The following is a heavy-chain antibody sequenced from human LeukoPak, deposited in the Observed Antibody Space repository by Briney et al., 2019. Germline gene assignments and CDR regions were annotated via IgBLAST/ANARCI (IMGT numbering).Heavy chain of an antibody. CDR2: ISGSGGST. V-gene: IGHV3-23*01. CDR3: ATEGRITMIVVVPYYFDY. D-gene: IGHD3-22*01. CDR1: AFTFSSYA. J-gene: IGHJ4*02. Sequence: PGGSLRLSCASSAFTFSSYAMSWVRQAPGKGLEWVSAISGSGGSTYYADSVKGRFTISRDNSKNTLYLQMNSLRAEDTAVYYCATEGRITMIVVVPYYFDYWGQGTLVTVSS.